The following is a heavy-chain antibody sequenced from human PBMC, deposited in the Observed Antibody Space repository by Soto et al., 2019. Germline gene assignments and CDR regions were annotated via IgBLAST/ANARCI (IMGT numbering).Heavy chain of an antibody. J-gene: IGHJ4*02. D-gene: IGHD4-17*01. CDR3: ARSTNDYGDRH. Sequence: QVQLVQSGAEVKKPGAAVKVSCKASGYTFTSYDINWVRQATGQGLEWMGWMNPNSGSTGYAQKFQGTVTMTRNTSISTDNMELSSLRSEDTAVYYCARSTNDYGDRHWGQGALVTVSS. V-gene: IGHV1-8*01. CDR2: MNPNSGST. CDR1: GYTFTSYD.